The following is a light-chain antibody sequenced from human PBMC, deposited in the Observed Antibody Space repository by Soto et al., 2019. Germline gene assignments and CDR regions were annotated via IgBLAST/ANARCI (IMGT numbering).Light chain of an antibody. V-gene: IGLV2-14*01. Sequence: TKPASGNGLHRQAISIFCTKTSSDVGGYNFVSWYQQRPDKAPKPMIYDVTNRPSGVSNRFSGSKSGNTASLTISGLQAEDEADYYCSSYTSISAYIFGTGTKFTVL. J-gene: IGLJ1*01. CDR1: SSDVGGYNF. CDR3: SSYTSISAYI. CDR2: DVT.